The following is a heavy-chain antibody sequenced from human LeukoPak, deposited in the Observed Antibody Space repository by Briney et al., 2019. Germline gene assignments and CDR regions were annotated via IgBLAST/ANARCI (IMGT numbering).Heavy chain of an antibody. V-gene: IGHV3-30*02. J-gene: IGHJ5*01. Sequence: GGSLRLSCAASGFTFSSYGMHWVRQAPGKGLEWVAFIRYDGSNKYYADSVKGRFTISRDNSKNTLYLQMNSLRAEDTAVYYCAKDRHAPGRYCSSTTCFPFDSWGQGTLVTVSS. CDR1: GFTFSSYG. CDR2: IRYDGSNK. D-gene: IGHD2-2*01. CDR3: AKDRHAPGRYCSSTTCFPFDS.